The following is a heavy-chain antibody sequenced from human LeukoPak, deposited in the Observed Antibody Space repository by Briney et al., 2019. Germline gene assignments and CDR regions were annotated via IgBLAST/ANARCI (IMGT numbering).Heavy chain of an antibody. CDR2: IDNSGST. Sequence: SQTLSLTCTVSGGSISSGSYYWSWIRQPPGKGLEWIGYIDNSGSTNYNPSLKSRVTMSLDTPKNQFSLKLSSVTAADTAVYYCARDSGWLRFDYWGQGTLVTVSS. CDR1: GGSISSGSYY. D-gene: IGHD3-10*01. J-gene: IGHJ4*02. CDR3: ARDSGWLRFDY. V-gene: IGHV4-61*01.